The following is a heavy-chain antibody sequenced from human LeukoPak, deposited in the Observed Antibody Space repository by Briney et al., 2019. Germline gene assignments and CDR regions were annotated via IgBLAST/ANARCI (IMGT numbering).Heavy chain of an antibody. D-gene: IGHD3-10*01. CDR3: AGGGSGSYYYNWFDP. V-gene: IGHV3-53*01. J-gene: IGHJ5*02. CDR2: IYSGGYT. Sequence: PGGSLRLSCAASGFTVSSNYMSWVRQAPGKGLEWVSFIYSGGYTYYADSVKGRFTISRDNSKNTLYLQMNSLRAEDTAIYYCAGGGSGSYYYNWFDPWGQGTLVTVSS. CDR1: GFTVSSNY.